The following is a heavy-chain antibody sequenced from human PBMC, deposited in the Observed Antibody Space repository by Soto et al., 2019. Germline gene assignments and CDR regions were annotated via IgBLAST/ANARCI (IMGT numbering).Heavy chain of an antibody. CDR1: GYTLTSYY. V-gene: IGHV1-46*03. Sequence: GASVKVCCKASGYTLTSYYMHWVRQAPRQGLEWMGIINPSGGSTSYAQKFQGRVTMTRDTSTSTVYMELSSLRSEDTAVYYCARDYDYIWGSYRPSYYFDYWGQGTLVTVSS. D-gene: IGHD3-16*02. CDR3: ARDYDYIWGSYRPSYYFDY. J-gene: IGHJ4*02. CDR2: INPSGGST.